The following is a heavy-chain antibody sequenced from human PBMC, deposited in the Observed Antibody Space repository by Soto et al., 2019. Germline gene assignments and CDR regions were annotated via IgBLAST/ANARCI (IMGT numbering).Heavy chain of an antibody. CDR3: ERGQRFSDWFDP. D-gene: IGHD3-3*01. J-gene: IGHJ5*02. Sequence: LSLTCSVSGGTISGYYWTWIRQPAGKGLEWIGRIYSSGNTKYNPSLQSRVTMSLDTSNNQFSLRLTSVTAADTAVYYCERGQRFSDWFDPWGQGTLVTVSS. CDR2: IYSSGNT. V-gene: IGHV4-4*07. CDR1: GGTISGYY.